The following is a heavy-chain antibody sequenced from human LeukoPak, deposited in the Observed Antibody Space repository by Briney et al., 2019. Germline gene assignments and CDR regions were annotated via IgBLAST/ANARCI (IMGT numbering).Heavy chain of an antibody. CDR2: INTDGSGT. Sequence: PGGSLRLSCAASGFTFSNYWMHWVRQAPGKGRVWVSRINTDGSGTTYADSVKCRFTISRDNAKNTLFLQMNSLRAGDTAVYYCARGLESSRPGGYFDLWGRGTLVTVSS. CDR3: ARGLESSRPGGYFDL. J-gene: IGHJ2*01. V-gene: IGHV3-74*01. CDR1: GFTFSNYW. D-gene: IGHD6-13*01.